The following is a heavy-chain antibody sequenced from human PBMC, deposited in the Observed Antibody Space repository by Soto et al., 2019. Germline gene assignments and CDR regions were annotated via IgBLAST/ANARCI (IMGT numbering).Heavy chain of an antibody. CDR2: ISSSGYI. CDR3: ARDCSGGRRPPGTDV. J-gene: IGHJ6*02. CDR1: GFNFNSYT. D-gene: IGHD2-15*01. Sequence: LRLSCAASGFNFNSYTINWVRQAPGKRLEWLSSISSSGYIFSTDSVRGRFTISRDNAKNSVYLQINSLRAEDTAVYFCARDCSGGRRPPGTDVWGQGPTLSVS. V-gene: IGHV3-21*01.